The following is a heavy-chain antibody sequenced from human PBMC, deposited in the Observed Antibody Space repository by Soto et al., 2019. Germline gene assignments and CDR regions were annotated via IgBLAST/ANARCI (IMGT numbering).Heavy chain of an antibody. Sequence: QVQLVQSGAEVKKPGASVKVSCKASGYTFTSYYMHWVRQAPGQGLAWMGIINPSGGSTSYAQKFQVRVTMTRDTSTSTVYMELSSLRSEDTAVYYCARTGEYDILTGYSGYYFDYWGQGTLVTVSS. V-gene: IGHV1-46*03. CDR1: GYTFTSYY. J-gene: IGHJ4*02. D-gene: IGHD3-9*01. CDR2: INPSGGST. CDR3: ARTGEYDILTGYSGYYFDY.